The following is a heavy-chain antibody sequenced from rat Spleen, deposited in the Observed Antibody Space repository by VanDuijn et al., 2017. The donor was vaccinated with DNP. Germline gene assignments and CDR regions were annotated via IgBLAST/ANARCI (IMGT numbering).Heavy chain of an antibody. CDR3: ARRTDYWYFDF. CDR2: IIYDGSST. D-gene: IGHD1-6*01. J-gene: IGHJ1*01. Sequence: EVQLVESGGGLVQPGRSLKLSCAASGFTFSDYAMAWVRQAPKKGLEWVATIIYDGSSTYYRDSVKGRFTISRDNAKSTLYLQMDSLRSEDTATYYCARRTDYWYFDFWGPGTMVTVSS. V-gene: IGHV5-17*01. CDR1: GFTFSDYA.